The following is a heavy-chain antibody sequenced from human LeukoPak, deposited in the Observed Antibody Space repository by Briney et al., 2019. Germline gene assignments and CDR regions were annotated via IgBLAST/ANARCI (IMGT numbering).Heavy chain of an antibody. Sequence: GGSLRLSCAASGFTVSSNYMSWVRQAPGKGLEWVSVIYSGGSTYYADSVKGRFTISRDNSKNTLYLQMNSLRAEDTAVYYCARDPRGTMGFDYWGQGTLVTVSS. CDR1: GFTVSSNY. J-gene: IGHJ4*02. CDR2: IYSGGST. V-gene: IGHV3-66*01. CDR3: ARDPRGTMGFDY. D-gene: IGHD4/OR15-4a*01.